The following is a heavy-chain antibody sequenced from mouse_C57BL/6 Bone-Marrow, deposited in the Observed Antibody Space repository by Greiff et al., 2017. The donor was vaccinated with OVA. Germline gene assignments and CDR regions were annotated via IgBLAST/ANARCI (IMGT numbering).Heavy chain of an antibody. CDR3: ARPPYDGYWYFDV. J-gene: IGHJ1*03. CDR1: GFSLTSYG. Sequence: VQLQQSGPGLVQPSQSLSITCTVSGFSLTSYGVHWVRQSPGKGLEWLGVIWSGGSTDYNAAFISRLSISKDNSKSQVFFKMNSLQADDTAIYYCARPPYDGYWYFDVWGTGTTVTVSS. CDR2: IWSGGST. V-gene: IGHV2-2*01. D-gene: IGHD2-3*01.